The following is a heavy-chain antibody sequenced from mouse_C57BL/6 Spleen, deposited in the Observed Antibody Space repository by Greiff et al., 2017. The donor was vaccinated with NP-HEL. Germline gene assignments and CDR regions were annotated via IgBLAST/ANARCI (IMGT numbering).Heavy chain of an antibody. CDR2: IYPGDGDT. CDR1: GYAFSSSW. J-gene: IGHJ3*01. CDR3: ARELGLAWFAY. D-gene: IGHD4-1*01. V-gene: IGHV1-82*01. Sequence: VQLVESGPELVKPGASVKISCKASGYAFSSSWMNWVKQRPGKGLEWIGRIYPGDGDTNYNGTFKGKATLTADKSSSTAYMQLSSLTSEDSAVYFCARELGLAWFAYWGQGTLVTVSA.